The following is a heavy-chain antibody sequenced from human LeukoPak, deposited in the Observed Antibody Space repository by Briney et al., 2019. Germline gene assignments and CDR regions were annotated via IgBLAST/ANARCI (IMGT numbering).Heavy chain of an antibody. J-gene: IGHJ6*02. CDR3: AKDQRSATPGNYGMDV. CDR1: GFAFSSYA. CDR2: ITGDSGTI. Sequence: PGGSLRLSCAASGFAFSSYAMNWVRQAPGRGLEWVSFITGDSGTIYYVDSMKGRFTISRDNAKNSLYLQIDNLRAEDTAVYYCAKDQRSATPGNYGMDVWGQGTTVTVSS. V-gene: IGHV3-48*01. D-gene: IGHD2-15*01.